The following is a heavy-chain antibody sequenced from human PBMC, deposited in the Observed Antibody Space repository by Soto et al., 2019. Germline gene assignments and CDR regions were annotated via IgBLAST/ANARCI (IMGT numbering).Heavy chain of an antibody. CDR1: GGSISSHY. J-gene: IGHJ4*02. CDR2: PCHNGTP. CDR3: TRANWYSEY. V-gene: IGHV4-59*11. D-gene: IGHD7-27*01. Sequence: PSETLSLTCTVSGGSISSHYWSWIRQPPGKGLERIGCPCHNGTPNSNPPTTGRVTCPVKTSKNPISLKLSSVTAADTAVYYCTRANWYSEYWGQGTLVTVSS.